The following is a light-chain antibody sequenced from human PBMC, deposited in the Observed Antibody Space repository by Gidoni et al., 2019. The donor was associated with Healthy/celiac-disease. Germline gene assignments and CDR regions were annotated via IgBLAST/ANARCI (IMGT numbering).Light chain of an antibody. CDR2: DAS. J-gene: IGKJ5*01. V-gene: IGKV3-11*01. CDR3: QQRSNWLLIT. CDR1: QSVSSY. Sequence: DIVLTQSPATLSLSPGERATLSCRASQSVSSYLAWYQQKPGQAPRLLIYDASNRATGIPARFSGSGSGTDFTLTISSLEPEDFAVYYCQQRSNWLLITFGQXTRLEIK.